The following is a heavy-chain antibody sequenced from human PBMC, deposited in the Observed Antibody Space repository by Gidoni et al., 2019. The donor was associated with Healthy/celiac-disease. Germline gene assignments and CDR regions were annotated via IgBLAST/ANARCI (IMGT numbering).Heavy chain of an antibody. J-gene: IGHJ4*02. D-gene: IGHD3-10*01. CDR2: IIHIFGTA. Sequence: QVQLVQSGAEVKKPGSSVKVSCKAYGGTFSSYAISWVRQAPGQGLEWMGGIIHIFGTAIYAQKFQGRVTITADESTSTAYMELSSLRSDDTAVYYCARDGDYYGSGADYWGQGTLVTVSS. V-gene: IGHV1-69*01. CDR1: GGTFSSYA. CDR3: ARDGDYYGSGADY.